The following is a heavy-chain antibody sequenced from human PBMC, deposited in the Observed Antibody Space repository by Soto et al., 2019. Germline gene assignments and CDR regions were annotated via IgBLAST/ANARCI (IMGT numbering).Heavy chain of an antibody. Sequence: SETLSLTCAVSGDSISSNNWWSWVRQSPEKGLEWIGEIYHGGSTNYNPSLKSRVTISLDKSKNQFSLKLTSVTAADTAVYYCARDPAEGRRWGSGGYSHFDYWGQGTLVTVS. CDR1: GDSISSNNW. D-gene: IGHD3-10*01. CDR3: ARDPAEGRRWGSGGYSHFDY. V-gene: IGHV4-4*02. CDR2: IYHGGST. J-gene: IGHJ4*02.